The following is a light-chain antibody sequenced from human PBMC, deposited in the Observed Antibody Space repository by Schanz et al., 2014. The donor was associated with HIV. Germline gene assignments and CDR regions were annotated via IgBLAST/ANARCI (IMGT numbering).Light chain of an antibody. CDR3: SSFAGSNIPWV. V-gene: IGLV2-8*01. J-gene: IGLJ3*02. CDR1: SSNVGGYDY. CDR2: EVN. Sequence: QSALTQPASVSGSPGQSITISCTGTSSNVGGYDYVSWYQQHPGKAPKLLISEVNKRPSGVPDRFSGSKSGNTASLTVSGLQPEDEADYYCSSFAGSNIPWVFGGGTKLTVL.